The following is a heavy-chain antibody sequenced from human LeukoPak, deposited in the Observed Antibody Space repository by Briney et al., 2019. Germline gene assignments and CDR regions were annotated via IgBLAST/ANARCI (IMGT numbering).Heavy chain of an antibody. CDR2: ITPEKTV. V-gene: IGHV3-11*01. D-gene: IGHD5-12*01. CDR1: GFSISDHF. J-gene: IGHJ4*02. Sequence: PGGSLRLSCAASGFSISDHFMSWVRQAPGKAPEWVSYITPEKTVHYLDSVKGRFTISRDNAKNSLYLQMNSLRAEDTAVYYCARVPGGYDPLYDYWGQGTLVTVSS. CDR3: ARVPGGYDPLYDY.